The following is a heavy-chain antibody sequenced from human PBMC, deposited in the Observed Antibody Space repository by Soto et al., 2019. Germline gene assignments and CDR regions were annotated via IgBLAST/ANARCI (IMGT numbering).Heavy chain of an antibody. D-gene: IGHD1-26*01. J-gene: IGHJ4*02. CDR1: GFTFSNYG. CDR3: AKKSGVGATWYFDY. CDR2: LPEIGTNK. Sequence: GSLRLSCAASGFTFSNYGMSWVRQAPGKGLEWVSALPEIGTNKYYADPVKGRFTISRDNSKNTLFLQINNLRAGDTAVYYCAKKSGVGATWYFDYWGQGTLVTVSS. V-gene: IGHV3-23*01.